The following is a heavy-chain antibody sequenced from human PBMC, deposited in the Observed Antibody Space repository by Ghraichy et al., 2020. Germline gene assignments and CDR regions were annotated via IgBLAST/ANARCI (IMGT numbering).Heavy chain of an antibody. CDR1: GYSFTSYW. D-gene: IGHD3-22*01. V-gene: IGHV5-51*01. Sequence: GESLNISCKGSGYSFTSYWIGWVRQMPGKGLEWMGIIYPGDSDTRYSPSFQGQVTISADKSISTAYLQWSSLKASDTAMYYCARQSDSSGYYYSYNWFDPWGQGTLVTVSS. CDR2: IYPGDSDT. J-gene: IGHJ5*02. CDR3: ARQSDSSGYYYSYNWFDP.